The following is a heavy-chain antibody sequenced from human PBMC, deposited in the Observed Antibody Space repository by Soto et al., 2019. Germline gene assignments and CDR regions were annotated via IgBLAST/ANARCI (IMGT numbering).Heavy chain of an antibody. CDR3: ARVSDYYYYYYMDV. CDR2: MNPNSGNT. CDR1: GYTFTSYD. J-gene: IGHJ6*03. V-gene: IGHV1-8*01. Sequence: ASVKVSCKASGYTFTSYDINWVRQATGQGLEWMGWMNPNSGNTGYAQKFQGRVTMTRNTSISTAYMELSSLRSEDTAVYYCARVSDYYYYYYMDVWDKETTVTVSS. D-gene: IGHD2-21*02.